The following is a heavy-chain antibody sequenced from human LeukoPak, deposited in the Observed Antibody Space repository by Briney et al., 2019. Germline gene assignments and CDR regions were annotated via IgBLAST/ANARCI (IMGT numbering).Heavy chain of an antibody. J-gene: IGHJ4*02. CDR1: GYTFTSYY. Sequence: ASVKVSCKASGYTFTSYYMHWVRQAPGQGLEWMGIINPSGGSTSYAQKFQGRVTMTRNTSISTAYMELSSLRSEDTAVYYCARFTGITKGFDYWGQGTLVTVSS. D-gene: IGHD3-10*01. CDR3: ARFTGITKGFDY. V-gene: IGHV1-46*01. CDR2: INPSGGST.